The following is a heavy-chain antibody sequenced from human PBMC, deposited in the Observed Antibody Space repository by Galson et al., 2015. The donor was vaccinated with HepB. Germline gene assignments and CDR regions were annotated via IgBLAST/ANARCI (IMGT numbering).Heavy chain of an antibody. J-gene: IGHJ3*02. Sequence: QSGAEVKKPGESLKISCKGSGYIFTSYWIGWVRQMPGKGLEWMGIIYPVDSDTTYSPSFQGQVTISAGKSISTTYLQWSSLKASDTAMYYCARQYYGDYERGAFDIWGQGTMVTVSS. CDR3: ARQYYGDYERGAFDI. CDR1: GYIFTSYW. V-gene: IGHV5-51*01. D-gene: IGHD4-17*01. CDR2: IYPVDSDT.